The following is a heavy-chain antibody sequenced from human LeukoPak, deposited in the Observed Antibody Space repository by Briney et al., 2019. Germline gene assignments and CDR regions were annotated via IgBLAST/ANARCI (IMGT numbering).Heavy chain of an antibody. V-gene: IGHV3-30*04. CDR2: ISYDGRNK. CDR3: ARSRRPELLGTYFDY. Sequence: GGSLRLSCAATGFTFSSYAMHWVRQAPGKGLEWVAVISYDGRNKYYADSVKGRFTISRDNSKNTLYLQMNSLRAEDTAVYYCARSRRPELLGTYFDYWGQGTLVTVSS. CDR1: GFTFSSYA. D-gene: IGHD1-7*01. J-gene: IGHJ4*02.